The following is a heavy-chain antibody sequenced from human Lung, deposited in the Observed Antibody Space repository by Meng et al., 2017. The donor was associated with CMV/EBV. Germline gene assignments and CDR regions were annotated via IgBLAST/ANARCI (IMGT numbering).Heavy chain of an antibody. Sequence: QGQPMLSGAEVKKPGASVKVSGKASGYNFIAYYLHWVRQAPGQGLEWVGINNPRDGDTSYSQKLRGRVTLTRDTSTSTAYMELSSLSSGDTAVYYCARERDATYYFHNWGQGTLVTVPS. CDR3: ARERDATYYFHN. J-gene: IGHJ4*02. CDR2: NNPRDGDT. CDR1: GYNFIAYY. V-gene: IGHV1-46*04. D-gene: IGHD5-24*01.